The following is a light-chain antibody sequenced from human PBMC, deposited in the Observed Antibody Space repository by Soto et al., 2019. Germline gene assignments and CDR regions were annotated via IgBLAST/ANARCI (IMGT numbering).Light chain of an antibody. CDR1: SGSIASNY. CDR2: EDN. J-gene: IGLJ2*01. Sequence: NFMLTQPHSVSESPGKTVTISCTGSSGSIASNYVQWYQQRPGSAPTTVIYEDNHRPSGVPDRFSGSIDSSSNSASLTISGLKTEDEADYYCQSYDGSNFVVFGGGTKLTVL. CDR3: QSYDGSNFVV. V-gene: IGLV6-57*02.